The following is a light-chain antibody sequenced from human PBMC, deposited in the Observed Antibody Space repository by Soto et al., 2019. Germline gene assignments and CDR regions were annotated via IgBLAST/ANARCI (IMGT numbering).Light chain of an antibody. J-gene: IGKJ3*01. Sequence: EIVLTHSPGTLSLSPWEVATLSCRASQSISSRYLAWYQQKPGQAPRLLMYGVSSRATGTPDRFSGSGSGTDFTLTISRLEPEDFAVYYCQQYGRTFGPGTKVDIK. CDR2: GVS. V-gene: IGKV3-20*01. CDR3: QQYGRT. CDR1: QSISSRY.